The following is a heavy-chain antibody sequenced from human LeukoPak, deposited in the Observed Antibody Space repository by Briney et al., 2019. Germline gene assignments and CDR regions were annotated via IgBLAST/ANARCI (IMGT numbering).Heavy chain of an antibody. CDR1: GFTVNSNY. Sequence: GGSLRLSCAASGFTVNSNYMSWVRQAPGKGLEWVSVIYTGGSTYYADSVRGRFTISRDNSKNTLYLQMNSLRPEDTAIYYCARECGKTAANVFGCYGMDVWGQGTTVTVSS. D-gene: IGHD6-13*01. V-gene: IGHV3-66*02. CDR2: IYTGGST. J-gene: IGHJ6*02. CDR3: ARECGKTAANVFGCYGMDV.